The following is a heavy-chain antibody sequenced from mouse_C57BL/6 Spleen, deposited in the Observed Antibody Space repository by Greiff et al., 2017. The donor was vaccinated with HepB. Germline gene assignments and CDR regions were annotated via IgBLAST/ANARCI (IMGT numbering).Heavy chain of an antibody. CDR1: GFTFSSYA. D-gene: IGHD2-5*01. J-gene: IGHJ4*01. CDR3: TRAPTYYSNYGVDY. CDR2: ISSGGDYI. V-gene: IGHV5-9-1*02. Sequence: EVKLVESGEGLVKPGGSLKLSCAASGFTFSSYAMSWVRQTPEKRLEWVAYISSGGDYIYYADTVKGRFTISRDNARNTLYLQMSSLKSEDTAMYYCTRAPTYYSNYGVDYWGQGTSVTVSS.